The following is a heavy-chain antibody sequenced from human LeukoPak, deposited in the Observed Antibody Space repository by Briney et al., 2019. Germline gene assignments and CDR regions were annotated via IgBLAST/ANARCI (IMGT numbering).Heavy chain of an antibody. CDR3: ARDSSGSYNWFDP. J-gene: IGHJ5*02. CDR1: GFSFSSYA. Sequence: GGSLRLSCAASGFSFSSYAMHWVRQAPGKGLEWVAVISYDGSNEYYPDSVKGRFTTSRDNSKNTLYLQMNSLRAEDMAVYYCARDSSGSYNWFDPWGQGTLVTVSS. CDR2: ISYDGSNE. D-gene: IGHD6-19*01. V-gene: IGHV3-30*04.